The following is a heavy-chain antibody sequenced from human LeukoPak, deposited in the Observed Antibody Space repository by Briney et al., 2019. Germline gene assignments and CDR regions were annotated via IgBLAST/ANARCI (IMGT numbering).Heavy chain of an antibody. Sequence: GGSLRLSCAASGFTFSSYSMNWVRQAPGKGLEWVSSISSSSSYIYYADSVKGRYTISRDTAKKSLYLQMNSLRAEDTAVYYCARMDYDFWSGHILGDFDYWGQGTLVTVSS. CDR1: GFTFSSYS. V-gene: IGHV3-21*01. D-gene: IGHD3-3*01. CDR3: ARMDYDFWSGHILGDFDY. J-gene: IGHJ4*02. CDR2: ISSSSSYI.